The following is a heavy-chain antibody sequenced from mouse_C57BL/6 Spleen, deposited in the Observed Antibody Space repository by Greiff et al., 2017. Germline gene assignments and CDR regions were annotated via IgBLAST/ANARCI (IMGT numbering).Heavy chain of an antibody. V-gene: IGHV1-69*01. CDR3: ARSPYDYPAWFAY. CDR1: GYTFTSYW. J-gene: IGHJ3*01. Sequence: VQLQQPGAELVMPGASVKLSCKASGYTFTSYWMHWVKQRPGQGLEWIGEIDPSDSYTNYNQKFKGKSTLTVDKSSSTAYMQLSSLTSEDSAVYYCARSPYDYPAWFAYWGQGTLVTVSA. CDR2: IDPSDSYT. D-gene: IGHD2-4*01.